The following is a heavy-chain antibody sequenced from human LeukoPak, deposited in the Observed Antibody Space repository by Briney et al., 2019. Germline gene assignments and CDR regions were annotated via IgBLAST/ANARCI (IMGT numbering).Heavy chain of an antibody. V-gene: IGHV4-59*08. CDR2: ISDIGSI. CDR3: ARIAVGANGYTWFDP. CDR1: GSSISSYY. J-gene: IGHJ5*02. Sequence: SETLSLTCTVSGSSISSYYWSWIRQPPGKGLEWIAYISDIGSINYNPSLKSRVTISIDTSKNQFSLKLSSVTAADTAVYYCARIAVGANGYTWFDPWGQGTLVTVSS. D-gene: IGHD6-19*01.